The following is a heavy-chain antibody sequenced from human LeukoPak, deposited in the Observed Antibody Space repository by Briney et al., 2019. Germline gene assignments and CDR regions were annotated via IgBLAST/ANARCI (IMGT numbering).Heavy chain of an antibody. D-gene: IGHD1-7*01. Sequence: GGSLRLSCAASGLPFSHSGMHWVRQAPGKGLEWVAFIRYDGSNKYYADSVKGRFTISRDNSKNALYLQMNSLRGEDTAVYYCFGITVTDVSYWGQGTLVTVSS. V-gene: IGHV3-30*02. CDR3: FGITVTDVSY. CDR1: GLPFSHSG. J-gene: IGHJ4*02. CDR2: IRYDGSNK.